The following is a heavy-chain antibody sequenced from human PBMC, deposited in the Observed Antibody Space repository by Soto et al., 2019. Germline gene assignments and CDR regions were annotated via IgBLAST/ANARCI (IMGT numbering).Heavy chain of an antibody. CDR3: ARFLDYYDSSGLDY. J-gene: IGHJ4*02. D-gene: IGHD3-22*01. Sequence: QVQLVESGGGVVQPGRSLRLSCAASGFTFSSYGMHWVRQAPGKGLEWVAVIWYDGSNKYYADSVKGRFTISRDNSKNTLYLQMNSLGAEDTAVYYCARFLDYYDSSGLDYWGQGTLVTVSS. V-gene: IGHV3-33*01. CDR1: GFTFSSYG. CDR2: IWYDGSNK.